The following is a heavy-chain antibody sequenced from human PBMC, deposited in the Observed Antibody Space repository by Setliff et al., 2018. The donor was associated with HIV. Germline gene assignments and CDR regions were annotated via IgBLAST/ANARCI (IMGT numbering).Heavy chain of an antibody. J-gene: IGHJ4*02. CDR3: AKLTPFDY. CDR1: GGSFSDYY. Sequence: SETLSLTCAVYGGSFSDYYWTWIRQSPGKGLEWIGEINHSGSTNYNPSLKSRVTISLDTSKNQLSLKLSSVTAADTAVYYCAKLTPFDYWGQGTLVTVSS. V-gene: IGHV4-34*01. D-gene: IGHD7-27*01. CDR2: INHSGST.